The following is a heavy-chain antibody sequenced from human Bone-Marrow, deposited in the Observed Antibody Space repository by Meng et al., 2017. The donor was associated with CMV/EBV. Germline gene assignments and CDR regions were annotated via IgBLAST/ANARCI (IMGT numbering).Heavy chain of an antibody. CDR1: GFTFSSYW. CDR3: AKEAAYSGTYHYFDY. V-gene: IGHV3-74*01. Sequence: GGSLRLSCAASGFTFSSYWMHWVRQAPGKGLVWVSRINSDGSSTSYADSVKGRFTISRDDAKNSLFLQMSSLRAEDTAVYYCAKEAAYSGTYHYFDYWGQGSLVTVSS. CDR2: INSDGSST. D-gene: IGHD1-26*01. J-gene: IGHJ4*02.